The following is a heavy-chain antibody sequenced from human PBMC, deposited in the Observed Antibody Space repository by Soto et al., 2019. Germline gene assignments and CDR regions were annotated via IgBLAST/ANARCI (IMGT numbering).Heavy chain of an antibody. Sequence: EVQLLESGGDLVQPGRSLRLSCAASGFTFSGYAMSWVRQAPGKGLEWVSVIHGGGNSAYYADSVKGRFTISRDNSKNPLHLQMSSLRGEDTAVYYCAQNSGRVTTSWHFAYWGQGTLVTVSS. D-gene: IGHD4-17*01. J-gene: IGHJ4*02. V-gene: IGHV3-23*01. CDR1: GFTFSGYA. CDR3: AQNSGRVTTSWHFAY. CDR2: IHGGGNSA.